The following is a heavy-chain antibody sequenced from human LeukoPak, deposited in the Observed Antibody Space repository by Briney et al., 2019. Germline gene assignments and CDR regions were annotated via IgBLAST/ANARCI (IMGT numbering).Heavy chain of an antibody. D-gene: IGHD5-24*01. CDR3: AREHRDGYNFDY. Sequence: ASVKVSCKASGYTXTGYYMHGVRQAPGQGLEWMGWINPNSGGTNYAQVFQGRVTMTRDTSISTAYMELSRLRSDDTAIYYCAREHRDGYNFDYWGQGTLVTVSS. CDR2: INPNSGGT. CDR1: GYTXTGYY. J-gene: IGHJ4*02. V-gene: IGHV1-2*02.